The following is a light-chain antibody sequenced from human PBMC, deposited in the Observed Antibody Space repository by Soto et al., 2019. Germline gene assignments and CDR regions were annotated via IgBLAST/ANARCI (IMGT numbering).Light chain of an antibody. CDR1: QSISSW. J-gene: IGKJ5*01. CDR2: EAS. Sequence: IQMPHSPSTLSAAVGAIVTRACRASQSISSWLAWYQQKPGKAPKLMIYEASTLQSGVPSRFSGSGSGTEFTLTISGLLPEDFATYHCQQRNTLPVTFGQGTRLEIK. CDR3: QQRNTLPVT. V-gene: IGKV1-5*01.